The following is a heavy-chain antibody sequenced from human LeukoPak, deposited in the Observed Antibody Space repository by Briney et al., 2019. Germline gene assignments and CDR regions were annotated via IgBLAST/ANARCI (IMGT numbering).Heavy chain of an antibody. J-gene: IGHJ6*03. CDR3: ARLGSGSNYYYYYMDV. CDR2: IYYSGSN. Sequence: SETLSLTCTVSGGSISSSSYYWGWIPQPPGQGLEGNGSIYYSGSNYYNPSLKSRVTISVDTAKNQFSLKLSSVTAADTAVYYCARLGSGSNYYYYYMDVWGPGTMVTVSS. D-gene: IGHD3-3*01. V-gene: IGHV4-39*07. CDR1: GGSISSSSYY.